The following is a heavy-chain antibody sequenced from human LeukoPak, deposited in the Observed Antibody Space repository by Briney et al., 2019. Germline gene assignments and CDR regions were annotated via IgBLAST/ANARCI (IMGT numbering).Heavy chain of an antibody. CDR2: IIPIFGTA. D-gene: IGHD3-10*01. J-gene: IGHJ4*02. CDR3: ARRTMDYGSGSYYIPPDY. CDR1: GYTFTSYA. Sequence: ASVKVSCKASGYTFTSYAISWVRQAPGQGLEWMGGIIPIFGTANYAQKFQGRVTITADESTSTAYMELSSLRSEDTAVYYCARRTMDYGSGSYYIPPDYWGQGTLVTVSS. V-gene: IGHV1-69*13.